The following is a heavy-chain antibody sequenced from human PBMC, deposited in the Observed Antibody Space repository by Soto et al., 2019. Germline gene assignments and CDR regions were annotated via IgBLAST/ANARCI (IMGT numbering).Heavy chain of an antibody. D-gene: IGHD5-12*01. CDR1: GFTFDHYA. Sequence: EVQLVESGGGLVQPGRSLRLSCAASGFTFDHYAMHWVRQAPGKGLEWVSGISWNSGSIGYADSVKGRFTISRDNANNSLYLQMNSLRAEDTALFYCVKDTNFDMNSGYRHDAFDIWGRGTMVTVSS. CDR2: ISWNSGSI. J-gene: IGHJ3*02. V-gene: IGHV3-9*01. CDR3: VKDTNFDMNSGYRHDAFDI.